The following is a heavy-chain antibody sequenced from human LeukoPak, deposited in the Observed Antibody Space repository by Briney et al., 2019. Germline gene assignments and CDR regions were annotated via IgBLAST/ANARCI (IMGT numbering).Heavy chain of an antibody. J-gene: IGHJ4*02. CDR2: IYPRDGST. CDR3: ARDQEAFDY. Sequence: ASVMVSCEASGYSFTSNYIHWVRQAPGQGLEWMGMIYPRDGSTSYAQKFQGRVTVTRDTSTSTVHMELSGLRSEDTAVYYCARDQEAFDYWGQGTLVTVSS. CDR1: GYSFTSNY. V-gene: IGHV1-46*01.